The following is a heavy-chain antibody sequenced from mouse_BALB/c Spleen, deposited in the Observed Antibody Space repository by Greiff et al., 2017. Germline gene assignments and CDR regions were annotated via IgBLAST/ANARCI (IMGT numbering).Heavy chain of an antibody. CDR1: GYTFTSYV. V-gene: IGHV1-14*01. Sequence: VQLKESGPELVKPGASVKMSCKASGYTFTSYVMHWVKQKPGQGLEWIGYINPYNDGTKYNEKFKGKATLTSDKSSSTAYMELSSLTSEDSAVYYCAREGYYGVGGFAYWGQGTLVTVSA. J-gene: IGHJ3*01. D-gene: IGHD1-2*01. CDR2: INPYNDGT. CDR3: AREGYYGVGGFAY.